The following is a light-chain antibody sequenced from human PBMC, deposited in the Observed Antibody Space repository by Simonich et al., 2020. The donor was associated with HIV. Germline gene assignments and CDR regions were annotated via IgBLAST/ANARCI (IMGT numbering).Light chain of an antibody. V-gene: IGLV1-44*01. CDR1: SSNIGSNT. CDR3: QSSDSSLSGSV. CDR2: SNN. Sequence: QSVLTQPPSASGTPGQRVTISCSGSSSNIGSNTVNWYQQLPGTAPKLLIYSNNQRPSGVPDRFSGSKSGTSASLAISGRQSEDEADYYCQSSDSSLSGSVFGGGTKLTVL. J-gene: IGLJ3*02.